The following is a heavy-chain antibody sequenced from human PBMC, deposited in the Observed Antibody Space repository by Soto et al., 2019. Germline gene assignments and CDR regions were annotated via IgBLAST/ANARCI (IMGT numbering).Heavy chain of an antibody. V-gene: IGHV1-69*08. CDR3: ARDSPIGSTFSGYDAIDY. CDR2: IIPLLDIT. CDR1: GGAFTNDI. Sequence: QVQLVQSGAEVKKPGSSVKVSCKASGGAFTNDIITWVRQAPGQGLEWMGRIIPLLDITNYAQKFQGRVTITADKSTSTAYMEPNSLISDDTAVYYCARDSPIGSTFSGYDAIDYWGQGTLVTVSS. D-gene: IGHD5-12*01. J-gene: IGHJ4*02.